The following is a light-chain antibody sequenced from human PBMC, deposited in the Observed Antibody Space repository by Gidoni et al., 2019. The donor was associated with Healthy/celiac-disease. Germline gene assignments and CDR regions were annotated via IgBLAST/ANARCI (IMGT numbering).Light chain of an antibody. CDR1: QSISSW. J-gene: IGKJ1*01. CDR2: KAS. CDR3: QQYNSYPCT. V-gene: IGKV1-5*03. Sequence: DIQMTQSPSTLSASVGDRVTITCRASQSISSWLAWYQQKPGKAPKLLIYKASSLESGVPSRVSCSGSGTEFTLTISSLPPDDFATYYCQQYNSYPCTFGQXTKVEIK.